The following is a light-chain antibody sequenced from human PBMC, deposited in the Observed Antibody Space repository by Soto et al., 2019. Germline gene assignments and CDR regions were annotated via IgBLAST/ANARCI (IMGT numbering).Light chain of an antibody. J-gene: IGKJ2*01. CDR3: QQYGGSPYT. V-gene: IGKV3-20*01. CDR2: VAS. Sequence: EIVLTQSPGTLSLSPGERATLSCRASQSVRSNYLAWYQQKPGQAPRLLIYVASSRATGIPDRFSGTGSGTDFTLTISRLEPEDCAVYYCQQYGGSPYTFGQGTKLEIK. CDR1: QSVRSNY.